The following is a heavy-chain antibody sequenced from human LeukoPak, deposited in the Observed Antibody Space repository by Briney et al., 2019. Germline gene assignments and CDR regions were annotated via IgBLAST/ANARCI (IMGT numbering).Heavy chain of an antibody. CDR3: ARTGCTVTMLYPFRH. CDR1: GGSISSSC. D-gene: IGHD4-17*01. CDR2: VYYIGSS. J-gene: IGHJ4*02. V-gene: IGHV4-59*13. Sequence: PSATLSLTCTVPGGSISSSCWCWIWQRPGKGLERQGHVYYIGSSKYYPSLKGRVNISFHTSRLQFSLKLSSVTAADTPVYYCARTGCTVTMLYPFRHWGQGTLVTVLS.